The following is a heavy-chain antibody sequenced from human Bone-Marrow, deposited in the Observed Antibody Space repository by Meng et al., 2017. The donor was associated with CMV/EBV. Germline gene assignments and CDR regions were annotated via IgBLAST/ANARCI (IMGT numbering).Heavy chain of an antibody. CDR3: AKDANFRRPHYGMDV. Sequence: GESLKISCAASGFTFSSYDMHWVRQATGKGLEWVSAIGTAGDTYYPGSVKGRFTISRENAKNSLYLQMNSLRAEDTALYYCAKDANFRRPHYGMDVWGQGTTVTVSS. V-gene: IGHV3-13*01. CDR1: GFTFSSYD. CDR2: IGTAGDT. D-gene: IGHD2/OR15-2a*01. J-gene: IGHJ6*02.